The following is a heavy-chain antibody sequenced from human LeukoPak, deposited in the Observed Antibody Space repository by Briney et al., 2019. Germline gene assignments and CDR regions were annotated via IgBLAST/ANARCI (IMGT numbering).Heavy chain of an antibody. CDR1: GYTFTSYD. V-gene: IGHV1-3*01. CDR2: ITAGNGDT. D-gene: IGHD6-13*01. J-gene: IGHJ3*02. CDR3: ARGPPRYSSSWYKGDALDI. Sequence: ASVKVSCKASGYTFTSYDINWVRQAPGQRLEWMGWITAGNGDTKYSQKFQGRVTITRDTSARTAYMELSSLRSEDTAVYYCARGPPRYSSSWYKGDALDIWGQGTKVTVSS.